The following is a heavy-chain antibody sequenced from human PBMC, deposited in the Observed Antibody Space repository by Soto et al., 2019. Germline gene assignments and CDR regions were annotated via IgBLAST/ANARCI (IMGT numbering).Heavy chain of an antibody. CDR3: AKVPRYCNSTICYAGYFQH. V-gene: IGHV3-23*01. D-gene: IGHD2-2*01. Sequence: PGGSLRLSCAASGFTFSSYAMSWVRQAPGKGLEWVSAISGSGGSTYYADSVKGRFTISRDNSKNTLYLQMNSLRAEDTAVYYCAKVPRYCNSTICYAGYFQHWGQGTLVTVSS. CDR2: ISGSGGST. CDR1: GFTFSSYA. J-gene: IGHJ1*01.